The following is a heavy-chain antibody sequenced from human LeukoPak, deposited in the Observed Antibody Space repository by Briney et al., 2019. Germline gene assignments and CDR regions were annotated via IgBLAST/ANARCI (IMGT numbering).Heavy chain of an antibody. D-gene: IGHD3-16*01. J-gene: IGHJ4*02. CDR2: ISYNGDET. Sequence: GGSLRLSCAGSGFTFSNYYMHWVRQAPGKGLEYVSAISYNGDETYYGNSVKGRFTISRDNSKNTLYLQMGSLRAEETAVYYCASDPSVGGFSGSELDFWGQGTLVTVSS. CDR1: GFTFSNYY. V-gene: IGHV3-64*01. CDR3: ASDPSVGGFSGSELDF.